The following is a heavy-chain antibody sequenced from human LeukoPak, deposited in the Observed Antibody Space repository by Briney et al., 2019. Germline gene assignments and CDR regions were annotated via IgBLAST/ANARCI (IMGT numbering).Heavy chain of an antibody. CDR3: ARDRRYCSGGSCYFDYFFDY. CDR2: ISYDGSIN. J-gene: IGHJ4*02. Sequence: GGSLRLSCAASGFTFNSYAVHWVRQAAGKGLEWVAVISYDGSINFYAASVKGRFTISRDNSKNTLYLQMNSLRAEDTALYFCARDRRYCSGGSCYFDYFFDYWGQGTLVTVSS. V-gene: IGHV3-30-3*01. CDR1: GFTFNSYA. D-gene: IGHD2-15*01.